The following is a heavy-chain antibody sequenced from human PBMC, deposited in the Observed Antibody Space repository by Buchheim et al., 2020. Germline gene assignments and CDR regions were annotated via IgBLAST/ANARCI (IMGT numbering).Heavy chain of an antibody. Sequence: EVQLLESGGGLVQPGGSLRLSCAASGFTFSSYAMRWVRQAPGKGLEWVSAISGSGGTTYYEDSVKGRFTISRDNSKYTTYVQMNSLRAEDTAVYYCAKDVRSVAATFDYWGQGIL. J-gene: IGHJ4*02. D-gene: IGHD2-15*01. CDR1: GFTFSSYA. V-gene: IGHV3-23*01. CDR3: AKDVRSVAATFDY. CDR2: ISGSGGTT.